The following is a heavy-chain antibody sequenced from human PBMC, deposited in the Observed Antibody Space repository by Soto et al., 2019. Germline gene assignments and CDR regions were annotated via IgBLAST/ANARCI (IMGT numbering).Heavy chain of an antibody. CDR1: GYTFTSYA. Sequence: ASVKVSCKASGYTFTSYAMHWVRQTPGQRLEWMGWINAGNGNTKYAQKFQGRVTITRDTSASTAYMELSSLRSEDTAVYYCARATCSGGSCYYYYMDVWGKGTTVTVSS. V-gene: IGHV1-3*01. D-gene: IGHD2-15*01. CDR2: INAGNGNT. CDR3: ARATCSGGSCYYYYMDV. J-gene: IGHJ6*03.